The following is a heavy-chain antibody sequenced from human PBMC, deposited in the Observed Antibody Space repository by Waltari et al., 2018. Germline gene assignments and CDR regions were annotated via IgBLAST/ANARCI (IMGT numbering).Heavy chain of an antibody. J-gene: IGHJ6*02. CDR2: ISWDGCST. CDR1: GFTFDDYA. D-gene: IGHD4-17*01. V-gene: IGHV3-43D*04. Sequence: EVQLVESGGVVVQPGGSLRLSCAASGFTFDDYAMHWVRQAPGKGLEWVSLISWDGCSTYYADSVKGRFTISRDNSKNSLYLQMNSLRAEDTALYYCAKAGDYPYYYYGMDVWGQGTTVTVSS. CDR3: AKAGDYPYYYYGMDV.